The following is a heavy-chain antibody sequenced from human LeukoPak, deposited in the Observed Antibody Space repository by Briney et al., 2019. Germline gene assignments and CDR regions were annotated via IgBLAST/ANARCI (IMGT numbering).Heavy chain of an antibody. CDR2: VYTSGST. CDR1: GGSISSGSYY. Sequence: SETLSLTCTVPGGSISSGSYYWSWIRQPAGKGLEWIGRVYTSGSTNYNPSLKRRVTISVDTSKNQFSLKLSSVTAADTAVDYWATAYPQPYYYGSGSCRFDPWGQGTLVTVSS. J-gene: IGHJ5*02. V-gene: IGHV4-61*02. D-gene: IGHD3-10*01. CDR3: ATAYPQPYYYGSGSCRFDP.